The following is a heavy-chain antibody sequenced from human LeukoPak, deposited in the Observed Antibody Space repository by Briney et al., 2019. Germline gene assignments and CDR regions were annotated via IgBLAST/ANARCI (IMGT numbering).Heavy chain of an antibody. CDR3: AKDMVRGVIPHDAFDI. D-gene: IGHD3-10*01. J-gene: IGHJ3*02. CDR2: ISGSGGFT. V-gene: IGHV3-23*01. CDR1: GFTFNTYA. Sequence: GGSLRLSCAASGFTFNTYAMSWVRQAPGKGLEWVSAISGSGGFTYYADSVKGRFTISRDNSKNTLYLQMNSLRAEDTAVYYCAKDMVRGVIPHDAFDIWGQGTMVTVSS.